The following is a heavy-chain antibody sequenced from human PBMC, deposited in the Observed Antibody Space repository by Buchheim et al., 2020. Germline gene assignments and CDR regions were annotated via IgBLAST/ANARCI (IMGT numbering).Heavy chain of an antibody. CDR3: ARAGVGATVLWGKRSRYFDL. J-gene: IGHJ2*01. Sequence: EVQLVESGGGLVQPGGSLRLSCAASGFTFSSYWMSWVRQAPGKGLEWVANIKQDGSEKYYVDSVKGRFTISRGNAKNSLYLQMNSLRAEDTAVYYCARAGVGATVLWGKRSRYFDLWGRGTL. CDR1: GFTFSSYW. CDR2: IKQDGSEK. D-gene: IGHD1-26*01. V-gene: IGHV3-7*01.